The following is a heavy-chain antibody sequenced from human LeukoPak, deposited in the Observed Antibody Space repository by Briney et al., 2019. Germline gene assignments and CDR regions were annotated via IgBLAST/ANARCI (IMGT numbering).Heavy chain of an antibody. CDR3: AKGTPASTGYYDILTGYHGAFDI. V-gene: IGHV3-30-3*01. D-gene: IGHD3-9*01. CDR2: ISYDGSNK. CDR1: GFTFSSYA. Sequence: PGGSLRLSCAASGFTFSSYAMHWVRQAPGKGLEWVAVISYDGSNKYYADSVKGRFTISRDNSKNTLYLQMNSLRAEDTAVYYCAKGTPASTGYYDILTGYHGAFDIWGQGTMVTVSS. J-gene: IGHJ3*02.